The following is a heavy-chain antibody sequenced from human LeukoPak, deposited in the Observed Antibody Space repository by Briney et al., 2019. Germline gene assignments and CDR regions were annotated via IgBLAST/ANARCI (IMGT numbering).Heavy chain of an antibody. Sequence: SETLSLTCTVSGGSISSYYWSWIRQPPGRGLEWIGYIYYSGSTNYNPSLKSRVTISVDTSKNQFSLKLSSVTAADTAVYYCARGSWDGDSIRNSSSTNSQNDYWGQGTLVTVSS. CDR1: GGSISSYY. D-gene: IGHD4-17*01. V-gene: IGHV4-59*12. CDR3: ARGSWDGDSIRNSSSTNSQNDY. J-gene: IGHJ4*02. CDR2: IYYSGST.